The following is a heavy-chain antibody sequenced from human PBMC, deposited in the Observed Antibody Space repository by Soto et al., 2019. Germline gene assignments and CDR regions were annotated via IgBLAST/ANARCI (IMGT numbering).Heavy chain of an antibody. CDR1: GYTFTSHD. J-gene: IGHJ3*02. V-gene: IGHV1-8*01. D-gene: IGHD2-8*01. CDR3: ARRADCTNGVCYDAFDI. Sequence: ASVKVSCKASGYTFTSHDINWVRQATGQGLEWMGWMNPNSGNTGYAQKFQGRVTMTRNTSISTAYMELSSLRSEDTAVYYCARRADCTNGVCYDAFDIWGQGTMVTVSS. CDR2: MNPNSGNT.